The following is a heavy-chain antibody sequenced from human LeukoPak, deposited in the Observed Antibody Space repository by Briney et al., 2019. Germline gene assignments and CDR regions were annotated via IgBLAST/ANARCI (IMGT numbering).Heavy chain of an antibody. Sequence: GASVKVSCKASGYTFTGYYMHWVRQAPGQGLEWMGWINPNSGGTNYAQKFQGWVTMTRDTSISTAYMELSRLRSDDTDVYYCARDYYDSSGYYPYGMDVWGQGTTVTVSS. CDR2: INPNSGGT. CDR1: GYTFTGYY. D-gene: IGHD3-22*01. V-gene: IGHV1-2*04. CDR3: ARDYYDSSGYYPYGMDV. J-gene: IGHJ6*02.